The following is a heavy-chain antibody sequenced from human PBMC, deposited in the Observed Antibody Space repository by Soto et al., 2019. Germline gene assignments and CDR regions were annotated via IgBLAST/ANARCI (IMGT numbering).Heavy chain of an antibody. CDR2: VYARGAT. D-gene: IGHD4-17*01. V-gene: IGHV4-59*10. CDR3: ARSSGDDFFYYGMDV. J-gene: IGHJ6*02. CDR1: GASITSYY. Sequence: SETLSLTCSVSGASITSYYWSWIRQSAGEGLQWIGRVYARGATNYNPSLKSRVTISGDTSKNQFSLKLTSVTAADTAVYYCARSSGDDFFYYGMDVGGHGTTVTVSS.